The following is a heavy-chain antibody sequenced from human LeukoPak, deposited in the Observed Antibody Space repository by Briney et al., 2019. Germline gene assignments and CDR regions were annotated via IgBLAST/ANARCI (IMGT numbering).Heavy chain of an antibody. Sequence: PGGSLRLSCAASGFTFNSYGMHWVRQAPGKGLEWVAFIRYDGRNKYYADSVKGRFTISRDNSKSTLYLQMNSLRAEDTAVYYCAKDVLWFGEDSGHYFDYWGQGTLVTVSS. V-gene: IGHV3-30*02. CDR3: AKDVLWFGEDSGHYFDY. CDR1: GFTFNSYG. CDR2: IRYDGRNK. J-gene: IGHJ4*02. D-gene: IGHD3-10*01.